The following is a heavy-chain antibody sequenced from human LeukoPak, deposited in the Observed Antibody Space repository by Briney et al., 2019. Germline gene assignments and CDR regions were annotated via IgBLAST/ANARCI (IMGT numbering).Heavy chain of an antibody. J-gene: IGHJ2*01. CDR3: VRGRGNSGSNWYFDL. Sequence: GGSLRLSCAASGFTFDDYAMHWVRQAPGKGLEWVSGINSDGSATAYADSVKGRFTIFRDNAENTLYLQMNSLRAEDTAVYYCVRGRGNSGSNWYFDLWGRGTLVTVSS. V-gene: IGHV3-74*01. D-gene: IGHD4-23*01. CDR1: GFTFDDYA. CDR2: INSDGSAT.